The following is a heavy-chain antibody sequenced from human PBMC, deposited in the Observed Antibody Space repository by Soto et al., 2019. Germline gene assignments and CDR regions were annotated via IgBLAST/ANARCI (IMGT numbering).Heavy chain of an antibody. J-gene: IGHJ5*01. D-gene: IGHD6-13*01. CDR2: IYTSGST. CDR1: GAFISGYY. Sequence: XGTLNLTCTVSGAFISGYYWSWIRQPSGKGLEWIGRIYTSGSTKYSPSLKSRATMSVDTSKKQFSLKLNSVTAADTAVYYCARESTVAGTDNWFDSWGQGTLVTVSS. CDR3: ARESTVAGTDNWFDS. V-gene: IGHV4-4*07.